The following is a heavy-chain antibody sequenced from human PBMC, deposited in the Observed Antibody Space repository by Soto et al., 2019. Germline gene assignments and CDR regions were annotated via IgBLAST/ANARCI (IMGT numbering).Heavy chain of an antibody. CDR2: ISGSGGST. CDR3: AKAKDTTFSPRDY. D-gene: IGHD2-15*01. J-gene: IGHJ4*02. Sequence: EVQLLESGGDLVQPGGSLRLSCAASGFTFTTYAMTWVRQAPGKGLEWVSAISGSGGSTYYADSVKGRFTISRDNSKNTLSLQMNSLRAEATAVYYCAKAKDTTFSPRDYWGQGTLVTVSS. V-gene: IGHV3-23*01. CDR1: GFTFTTYA.